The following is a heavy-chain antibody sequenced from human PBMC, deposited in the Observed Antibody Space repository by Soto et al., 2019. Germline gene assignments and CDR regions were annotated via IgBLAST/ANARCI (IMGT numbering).Heavy chain of an antibody. CDR3: AKDVKQQQVVPGASDI. CDR2: IRGGGEST. CDR1: GFTFTSYA. J-gene: IGHJ3*02. D-gene: IGHD6-13*01. V-gene: IGHV3-23*01. Sequence: EVQLLESGGGLVQPGGSLRLSCVASGFTFTSYAMTWVRQAPGKGLEWVSAIRGGGESTYYADSVMGRFTISRDNSKDTLYLQMNSLRAEDTAVYYCAKDVKQQQVVPGASDIWGQGTVVTVSS.